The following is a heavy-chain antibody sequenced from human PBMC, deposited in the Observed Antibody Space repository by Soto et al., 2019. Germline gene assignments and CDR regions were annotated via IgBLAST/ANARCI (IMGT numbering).Heavy chain of an antibody. V-gene: IGHV3-23*01. Sequence: EVQLLESGGGLVQPGGSLRLACEASGFTFSEYAMSWVRQAPGKGLERVSSFSTSGDPTSYADSVRGRFTISRDISKSTLYLQMTSLRADDTAIYYCAKDGVRWGRHDYSDCWGLGTLVTVSS. CDR1: GFTFSEYA. CDR3: AKDGVRWGRHDYSDC. D-gene: IGHD3-16*01. J-gene: IGHJ4*02. CDR2: FSTSGDPT.